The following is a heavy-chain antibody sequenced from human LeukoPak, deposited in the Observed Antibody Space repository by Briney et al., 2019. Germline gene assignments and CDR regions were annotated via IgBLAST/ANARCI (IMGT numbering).Heavy chain of an antibody. CDR3: ARDGIPDIVVVPAGNNWFDP. CDR2: IGSSGGGT. D-gene: IGHD2-2*01. V-gene: IGHV3-23*01. Sequence: GGSLRLSCEASGLTFNNYAMHWVRQSSGKGLEWVSGIGSSGGGTYYADSVKGRFTISRDTSKDTVYLQMNSLRAEDTAVYYCARDGIPDIVVVPAGNNWFDPWGQGTLVTVSS. J-gene: IGHJ5*02. CDR1: GLTFNNYA.